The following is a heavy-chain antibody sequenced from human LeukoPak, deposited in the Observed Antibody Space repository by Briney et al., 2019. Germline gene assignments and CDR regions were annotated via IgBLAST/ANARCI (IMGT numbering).Heavy chain of an antibody. CDR2: IYYSGST. CDR3: AREARKTTGRRGNYFEY. J-gene: IGHJ4*02. D-gene: IGHD1/OR15-1a*01. CDR1: GGSISSGGYY. Sequence: SQTLSLTCTVSGGSISSGGYYWSSIRQHPGKGLEWIGYIYYSGSTYYNPSLKSRVTISVDTSKNQFSLKLSSVTAADTAVYYCAREARKTTGRRGNYFEYWGQGTLVTVSS. V-gene: IGHV4-31*03.